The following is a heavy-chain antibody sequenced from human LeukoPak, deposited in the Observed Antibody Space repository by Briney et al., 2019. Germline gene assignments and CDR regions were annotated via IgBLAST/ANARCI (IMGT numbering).Heavy chain of an antibody. D-gene: IGHD3-16*01. CDR3: ARDPGYESWSPFWGGMDV. CDR2: ITRDGSST. J-gene: IGHJ6*04. Sequence: GGSLRLSCAAPGFTFSSSWMHWVRQAPGKGLVWVSRITRDGSSTTYADSVKGRFTTSRDNAKNTLYLQMDSLRDDDTAVYYCARDPGYESWSPFWGGMDVWGNGTTVIVSS. CDR1: GFTFSSSW. V-gene: IGHV3-74*01.